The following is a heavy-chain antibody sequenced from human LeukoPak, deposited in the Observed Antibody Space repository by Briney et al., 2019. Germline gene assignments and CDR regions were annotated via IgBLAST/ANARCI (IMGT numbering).Heavy chain of an antibody. CDR1: GGSISSYY. Sequence: SETLSLTCTVSGGSISSYYWSGIRQPPGKGLEWIGYIYYSGSTNYNPSLKSRVTISVDTSKNQFSLKLSSVTAADTAVYYCARDGDYYGRNWFDPWGQGTLVTVSS. CDR3: ARDGDYYGRNWFDP. J-gene: IGHJ5*02. D-gene: IGHD3-10*01. CDR2: IYYSGST. V-gene: IGHV4-59*01.